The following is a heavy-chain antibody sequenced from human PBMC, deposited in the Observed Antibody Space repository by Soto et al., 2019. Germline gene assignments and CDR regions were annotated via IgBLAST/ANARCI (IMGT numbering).Heavy chain of an antibody. V-gene: IGHV3-23*01. CDR1: VFKFSNYA. CDR3: AKDRRAGGNSAFYFDF. Sequence: GGSLRLSCAASVFKFSNYAMSWVRQAPGKGLEWVSLISATGGGTYYADSVKGRFTISRDNSHNTLYLQVHSLTAEDTAVHYCAKDRRAGGNSAFYFDFWGQGAQVTVSS. J-gene: IGHJ4*02. CDR2: ISATGGGT. D-gene: IGHD3-16*01.